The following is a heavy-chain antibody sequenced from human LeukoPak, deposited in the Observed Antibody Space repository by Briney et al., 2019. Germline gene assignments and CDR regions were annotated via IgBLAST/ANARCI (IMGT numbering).Heavy chain of an antibody. CDR2: IYYSGST. J-gene: IGHJ3*02. V-gene: IGHV4-59*12. Sequence: SETLSLTCTVSGGSISSYYWSWIRQPPGKGLEWIGYIYYSGSTNYNPSLKSRVTISVDTSKNQFSLKLSSVTAADTAVYYCARSGYYYDSSGYSIDAFDIWGQGTMVTVSS. CDR1: GGSISSYY. D-gene: IGHD3-22*01. CDR3: ARSGYYYDSSGYSIDAFDI.